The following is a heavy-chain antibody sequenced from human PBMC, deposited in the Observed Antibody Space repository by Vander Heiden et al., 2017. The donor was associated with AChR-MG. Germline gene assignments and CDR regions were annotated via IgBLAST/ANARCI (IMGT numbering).Heavy chain of an antibody. Sequence: EVYLVESGGGLVQPGGSLRLSCVASGFTFRSYWMSWVRQAPGKGLEWVANIKQDGSEKYYVDSVKGRFTISRDNAKNSLYLQMDSLRPEDTAVFYCARDWLTATDPFDYWGQGTLVTVSS. V-gene: IGHV3-7*01. CDR1: GFTFRSYW. J-gene: IGHJ4*02. D-gene: IGHD3-16*01. CDR3: ARDWLTATDPFDY. CDR2: IKQDGSEK.